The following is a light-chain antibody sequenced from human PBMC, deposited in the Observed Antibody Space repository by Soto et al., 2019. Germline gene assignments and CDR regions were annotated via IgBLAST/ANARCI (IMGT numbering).Light chain of an antibody. V-gene: IGKV3-20*01. CDR1: QSVNGNF. CDR3: QQYGSSLRT. CDR2: AAS. Sequence: EIVLTQSPGTLSLSPGARATLSCRASQSVNGNFLAWYQQKPGQAPRLIIYAASSRATGVPDRFSGSGSGTDFSLTISRLEPEDFAVYYCQQYGSSLRTFGQGTKLEIK. J-gene: IGKJ2*01.